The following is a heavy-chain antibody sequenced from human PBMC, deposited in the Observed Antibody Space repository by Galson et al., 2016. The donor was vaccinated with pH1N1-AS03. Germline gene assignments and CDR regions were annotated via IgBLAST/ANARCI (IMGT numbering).Heavy chain of an antibody. CDR3: VSEDYDYVWRSHRLGRTGKVDN. J-gene: IGHJ4*02. CDR1: GGSISSTIFY. V-gene: IGHV4-39*07. CDR2: VYYTGGT. Sequence: ETLSLTCTVSGGSISSTIFYWGWIRQPPGKGLEWIGSVYYTGGTHYNPSLRSRVTISADTSKNQFSLKMTSATAADTALYFCVSEDYDYVWRSHRLGRTGKVDNWGQGTLVTVSS. D-gene: IGHD3-16*02.